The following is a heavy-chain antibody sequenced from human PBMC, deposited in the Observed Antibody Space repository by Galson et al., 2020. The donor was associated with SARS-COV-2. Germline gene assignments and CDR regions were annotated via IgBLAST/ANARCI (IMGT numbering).Heavy chain of an antibody. CDR2: IYYSGST. J-gene: IGHJ2*01. D-gene: IGHD1-20*01. V-gene: IGHV4-59*01. Sequence: SETLSLTCTAPGGPISSYYWSWIRQPPAKGLEWSGYIYYSGSTNYNPSPKSRVTISVDTSKNQFSLKLSSVTAADTAVYYCARDPDNGNYLYFDLWGRGTLVTVSS. CDR3: ARDPDNGNYLYFDL. CDR1: GGPISSYY.